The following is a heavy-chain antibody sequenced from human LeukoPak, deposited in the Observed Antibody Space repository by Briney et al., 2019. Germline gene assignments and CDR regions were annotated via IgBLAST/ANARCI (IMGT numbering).Heavy chain of an antibody. D-gene: IGHD2-21*02. CDR3: ARVSGGGDCNNLLCYFVL. J-gene: IGHJ2*01. CDR1: GFTFSSYS. CDR2: ISSTSSNI. Sequence: GGSLRLSCAASGFTFSSYSMNWVRQAPGKGLEWVTYISSTSSNIHYADSVKGRFTISRDNAKNSLYLQMNSLRAEETAVYCRARVSGGGDCNNLLCYFVLWGGGTLVTVAP. V-gene: IGHV3-48*01.